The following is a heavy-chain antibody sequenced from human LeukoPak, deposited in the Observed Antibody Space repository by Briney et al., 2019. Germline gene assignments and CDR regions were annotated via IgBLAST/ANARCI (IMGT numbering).Heavy chain of an antibody. CDR3: TRAGFPWGYAAIAVGGFDI. V-gene: IGHV3-15*01. CDR1: GFTFSNAC. D-gene: IGHD5-18*01. Sequence: GGSLRLSCAASGFTFSNACMSWVRQAPGKGLEWVGRIKSKTDGGTTDYAAPVKGRFTISRDDSKNTLYLQMNSLKTEDTAVYYCTRAGFPWGYAAIAVGGFDIWGQGTMVTVSS. CDR2: IKSKTDGGTT. J-gene: IGHJ3*02.